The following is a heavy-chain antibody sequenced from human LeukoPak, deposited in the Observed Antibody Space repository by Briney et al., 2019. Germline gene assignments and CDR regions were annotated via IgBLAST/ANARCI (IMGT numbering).Heavy chain of an antibody. J-gene: IGHJ4*02. D-gene: IGHD1-26*01. V-gene: IGHV1-69*02. CDR2: IIPILGIA. CDR3: ASYPRYSSSPPFDY. Sequence: SVKVSCKASAGTFSSYTISWVRQAPGQGLEWIARIIPILGIANYAQKFQGRVTITAEKSTSTAYMELSSLRSEDTAVYYCASYPRYSSSPPFDYWGQGTLVTVSS. CDR1: AGTFSSYT.